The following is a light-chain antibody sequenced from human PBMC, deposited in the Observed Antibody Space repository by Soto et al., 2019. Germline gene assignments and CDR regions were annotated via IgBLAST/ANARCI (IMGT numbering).Light chain of an antibody. V-gene: IGLV1-47*01. CDR3: AAWDDSLSGYV. CDR2: RNN. CDR1: SYNIGTNL. Sequence: QSVPTQPPSASGTPGQRVTISCSGSSYNIGTNLVYWYQQLPGTAPKVLIYRNNQRPSGVPDRFSGAKSGTSASLAISGLRSEDEADYYCAAWDDSLSGYVFGTGTKVTVL. J-gene: IGLJ1*01.